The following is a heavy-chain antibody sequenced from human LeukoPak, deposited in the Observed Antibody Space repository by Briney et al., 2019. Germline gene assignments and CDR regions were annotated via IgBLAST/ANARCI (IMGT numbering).Heavy chain of an antibody. Sequence: ASVKVSCKASGYTFTGYYMHWVRQAPGQGLEWMGWINPNSGGTNYAQKFQGRVTMTRDTSISTAYMELSSLRSEDTAVYYCARGAAPVDYYYYMDVWGKGTTVTVSS. V-gene: IGHV1-2*02. CDR3: ARGAAPVDYYYYMDV. CDR1: GYTFTGYY. J-gene: IGHJ6*03. D-gene: IGHD4-23*01. CDR2: INPNSGGT.